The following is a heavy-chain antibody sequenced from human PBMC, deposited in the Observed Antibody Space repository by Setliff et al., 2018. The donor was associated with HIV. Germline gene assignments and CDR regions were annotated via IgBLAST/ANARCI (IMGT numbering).Heavy chain of an antibody. J-gene: IGHJ3*02. Sequence: GGSLRLSCAPSGFTFDDYGMSWVRQAPGKGLEWVSGINWNGGSTGYADSVKGRFTISRDNAKNSLYLQMNSPRAEDTALYYCARGAPIAVASAFDIWGQGTMVT. CDR1: GFTFDDYG. V-gene: IGHV3-20*04. CDR2: INWNGGST. D-gene: IGHD6-19*01. CDR3: ARGAPIAVASAFDI.